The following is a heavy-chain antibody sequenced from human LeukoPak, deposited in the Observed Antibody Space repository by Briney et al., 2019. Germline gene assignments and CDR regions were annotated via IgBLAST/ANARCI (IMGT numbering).Heavy chain of an antibody. CDR1: GGSFSNYY. J-gene: IGHJ3*02. CDR2: INHSGST. CDR3: ARGLPLYAFDI. V-gene: IGHV4-34*01. Sequence: SETLPLTCAVYGGSFSNYYWTWIRQPPGKGLEWIGEINHSGSTNYNPSLKSRVTISVDTSKNQFSLKLSSVTAADTAVYYCARGLPLYAFDIWGQGTMVTVFS.